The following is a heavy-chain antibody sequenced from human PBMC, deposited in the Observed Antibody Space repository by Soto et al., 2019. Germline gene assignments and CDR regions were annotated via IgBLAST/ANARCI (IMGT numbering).Heavy chain of an antibody. V-gene: IGHV1-69*01. J-gene: IGHJ5*02. Sequence: KVSCKASGGTFSSYAISWVRQAPGQGLEWMGGIIPIFGTANYAQKFQGRVTITADESTSTAYMELSSLRSEDTAVYYCAIMRVSGSYYDSSVLGNWFDPWGQGTLVTVSS. CDR3: AIMRVSGSYYDSSVLGNWFDP. D-gene: IGHD1-26*01. CDR1: GGTFSSYA. CDR2: IIPIFGTA.